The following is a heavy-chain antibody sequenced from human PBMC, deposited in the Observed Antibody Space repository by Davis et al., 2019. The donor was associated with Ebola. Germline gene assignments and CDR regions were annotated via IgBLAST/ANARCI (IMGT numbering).Heavy chain of an antibody. D-gene: IGHD5-12*01. CDR1: GFTFSSYA. Sequence: PGGSLRLSCAASGFTFSSYAMSWVRQAPGKGLEWVSAISGSGGSTYYADSVKGRFTISRDNSKNTLYLQMNSLRAEDTAVYYCAKDQVDIVATTLDYWGQGTLVTVSS. V-gene: IGHV3-23*01. CDR3: AKDQVDIVATTLDY. J-gene: IGHJ4*02. CDR2: ISGSGGST.